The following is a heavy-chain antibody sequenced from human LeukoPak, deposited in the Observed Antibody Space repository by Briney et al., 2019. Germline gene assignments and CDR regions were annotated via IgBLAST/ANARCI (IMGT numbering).Heavy chain of an antibody. CDR2: IYYSGST. V-gene: IGHV4-30-4*01. Sequence: SETLSLTCTVSGGSISSGDYYWSWIRQPPGKGLEWIGYIYYSGSTYYNPSLKSRVTISVDTSKNQFSLKLRSVTAADTAVYFCARGNYYGSGSYYSDYWGQGTLVTASS. J-gene: IGHJ4*02. D-gene: IGHD3-10*01. CDR1: GGSISSGDYY. CDR3: ARGNYYGSGSYYSDY.